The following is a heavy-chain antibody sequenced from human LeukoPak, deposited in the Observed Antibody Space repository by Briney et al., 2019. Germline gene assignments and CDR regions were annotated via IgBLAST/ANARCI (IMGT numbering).Heavy chain of an antibody. Sequence: PGGSLRLSCAAPGFTFSDYYMSWIRQAPGKGLEWVSYISSSGSTIYYADSVKGRFTISRDNAKNSLYLQMNSLRAEDTAVYYCARSLSDSSGYYLFDYWGQGTLVTVSS. CDR3: ARSLSDSSGYYLFDY. D-gene: IGHD3-22*01. CDR2: ISSSGSTI. J-gene: IGHJ4*02. V-gene: IGHV3-11*01. CDR1: GFTFSDYY.